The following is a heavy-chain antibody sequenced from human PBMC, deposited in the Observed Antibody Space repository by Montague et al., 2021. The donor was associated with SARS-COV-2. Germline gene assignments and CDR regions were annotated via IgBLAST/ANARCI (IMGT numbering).Heavy chain of an antibody. D-gene: IGHD5-18*01. CDR3: ARIPVRGTAMDLYYYYYGMDV. J-gene: IGHJ6*02. Sequence: PALVKPTQTLTLTCTFSGFSLSTSGMCVSWIRQPPGKALEWLALIDWDDDKYYSTSLKTRLTISKDTSKNQVVLTMTNMDPVDTATYYCARIPVRGTAMDLYYYYYGMDVWGQGTTVTVSS. CDR2: IDWDDDK. CDR1: GFSLSTSGMC. V-gene: IGHV2-70*01.